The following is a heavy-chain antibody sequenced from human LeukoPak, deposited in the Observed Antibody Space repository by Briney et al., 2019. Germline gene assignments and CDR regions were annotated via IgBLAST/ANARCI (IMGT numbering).Heavy chain of an antibody. J-gene: IGHJ5*02. D-gene: IGHD1-26*01. Sequence: PSETLPVTCTVSGGSFTDYYWGWVRQPPGKGLEWIGSIYYRGNTFYNPSLRNRVSISIDTSKGRFSLTLNSVTAADTAVYCCSGDRENGTQDLWGQGTLVTVS. CDR1: GGSFTDYY. V-gene: IGHV4-39*07. CDR3: SGDRENGTQDL. CDR2: IYYRGNT.